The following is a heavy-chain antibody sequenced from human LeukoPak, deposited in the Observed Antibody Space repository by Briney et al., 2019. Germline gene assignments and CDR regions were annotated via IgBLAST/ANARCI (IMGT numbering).Heavy chain of an antibody. CDR3: ARRDAGWNYCDH. CDR1: GVSINSHY. CDR2: ISDKGTT. V-gene: IGHV4-59*11. Sequence: SETLSLTCAVSGVSINSHYWSWIRQSPGRGLEWIGHISDKGTTKYNPSLTSRVIISADTSKNHLSLNLTSVLAADTAIYYCARRDAGWNYCDHWGQGILVTVSP. J-gene: IGHJ4*02. D-gene: IGHD6-19*01.